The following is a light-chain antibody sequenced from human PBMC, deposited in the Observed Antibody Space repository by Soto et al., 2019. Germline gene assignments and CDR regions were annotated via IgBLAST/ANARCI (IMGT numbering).Light chain of an antibody. V-gene: IGKV1-39*01. Sequence: DIQRTQSPSTLSAFVGDRVTITCRASQSISSYLNWYQQKPGKAPKLLIYAASSLQSGVPSRFSGSGSGTDFTLTISSLQPEDFATYYCQQSYSTTRTFGQGTKVDIX. J-gene: IGKJ2*01. CDR3: QQSYSTTRT. CDR1: QSISSY. CDR2: AAS.